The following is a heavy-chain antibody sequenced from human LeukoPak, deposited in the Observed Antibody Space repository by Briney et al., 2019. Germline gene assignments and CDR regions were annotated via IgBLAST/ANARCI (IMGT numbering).Heavy chain of an antibody. Sequence: GRSLRLSCAASGFTFSSYGMHWVRQAPGKGLEWVAVICYDGNIKYYADSVKGRFTTSRDNSKATLYLQMNSLRAEDTAVYYCASSLDYYDTRDIDYWGQGTLVTVSS. V-gene: IGHV3-33*01. CDR1: GFTFSSYG. CDR3: ASSLDYYDTRDIDY. J-gene: IGHJ4*02. CDR2: ICYDGNIK. D-gene: IGHD3-22*01.